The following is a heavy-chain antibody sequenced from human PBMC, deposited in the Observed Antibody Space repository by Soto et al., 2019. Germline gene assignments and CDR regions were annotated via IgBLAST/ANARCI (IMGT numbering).Heavy chain of an antibody. CDR1: GFTFSNYA. CDR3: AKARPSGGYYYVEAFDV. J-gene: IGHJ3*01. CDR2: VSSTGTSP. Sequence: GSLRLSCSASGFTFSNYAMSWVRQSPGKGLEWVSGVSSTGTSPYYAGSVQGRFTISRDNSKNMFYLQMKSLRAEDAAIYYCAKARPSGGYYYVEAFDVWGQGTMVTVSS. V-gene: IGHV3-23*01. D-gene: IGHD3-22*01.